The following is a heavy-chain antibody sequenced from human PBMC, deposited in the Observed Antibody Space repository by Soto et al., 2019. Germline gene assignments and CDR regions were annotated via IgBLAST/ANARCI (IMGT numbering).Heavy chain of an antibody. CDR3: ARSVFP. CDR1: GGSFSDSY. CDR2: INHSGST. V-gene: IGHV4-34*01. J-gene: IGHJ5*02. Sequence: SETLSLTCAVYGGSFSDSYWSWIRQPPGKGLEWIGEINHSGSTNYNPSLKSRVTISVDTSKNQFSLKLTSVTAADTAVYYCARSVFPWGQGTLVTVSS.